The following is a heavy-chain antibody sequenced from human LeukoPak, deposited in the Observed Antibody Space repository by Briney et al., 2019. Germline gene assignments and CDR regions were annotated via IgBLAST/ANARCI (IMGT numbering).Heavy chain of an antibody. CDR1: GFTFSKYG. J-gene: IGHJ4*02. Sequence: GGSLRLSCAASGFTFSKYGMHWVRQAPGRGLEWVSGISDGGSRTYYADSVKGRFTISRDDSKNTLYLQVNSLRAEDMAVYYCAKVQLGIGVDYWGQGTLVTVSS. V-gene: IGHV3-23*01. D-gene: IGHD7-27*01. CDR3: AKVQLGIGVDY. CDR2: ISDGGSRT.